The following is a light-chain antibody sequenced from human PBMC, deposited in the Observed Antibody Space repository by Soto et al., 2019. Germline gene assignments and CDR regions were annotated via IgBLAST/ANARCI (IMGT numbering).Light chain of an antibody. CDR3: SSYTSASRYV. CDR1: SSDVGKYDR. V-gene: IGLV2-18*02. J-gene: IGLJ1*01. CDR2: EVT. Sequence: QSVLTQLPSVSGSPGQSVTISCTGTSSDVGKYDRVSWYQQPPGTAPRLIMYEVTNRPSGVPAHFSGSKSGNTASLTISGLQAEDEADYFCSSYTSASRYVFGAGTKVTLL.